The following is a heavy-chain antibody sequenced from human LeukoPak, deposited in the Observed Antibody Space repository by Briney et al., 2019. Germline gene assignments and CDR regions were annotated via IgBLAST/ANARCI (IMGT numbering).Heavy chain of an antibody. CDR2: IIPILGIA. V-gene: IGHV1-69*04. CDR1: GGTFSSYA. Sequence: SVKVSCKASGGTFSSYAISWVRQAPGQGLEWMGRIIPILGIANYAQKFQGRVTITADKSTSTAYMELSSLRSEDTAVYYCARPGRDDVPFWYFDYWGQGTLVTVSS. D-gene: IGHD2-2*01. J-gene: IGHJ4*02. CDR3: ARPGRDDVPFWYFDY.